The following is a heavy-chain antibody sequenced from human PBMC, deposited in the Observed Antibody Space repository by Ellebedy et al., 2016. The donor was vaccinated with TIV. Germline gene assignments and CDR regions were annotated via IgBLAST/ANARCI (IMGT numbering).Heavy chain of an antibody. V-gene: IGHV4-4*02. CDR3: ARAPRPAAPYYYGMDV. J-gene: IGHJ6*02. D-gene: IGHD2-2*01. CDR1: GGSISSSNW. Sequence: MPSETLSLTCAVSGGSISSSNWWSWVRQPPGKGLEWIGEIYHSGSTNYNPSLKSRVTISVDTSKNQFSLKLSSVTAADTAVYYCARAPRPAAPYYYGMDVWGQGTTVTVSS. CDR2: IYHSGST.